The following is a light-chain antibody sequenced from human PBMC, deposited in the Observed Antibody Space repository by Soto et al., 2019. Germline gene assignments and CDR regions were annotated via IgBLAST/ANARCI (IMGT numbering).Light chain of an antibody. V-gene: IGLV1-51*02. CDR2: EDN. CDR3: GAWDTSLSGGV. Sequence: QSVLTQPPSVSAAPGQKVTISCSGSSSNIGSDFVSWYQQLPGTAPKLLIYEDNKRPSGIPDRFSGSQSGTSATLGITGRQTGDEADYYCGAWDTSLSGGVFGGGTKLTVL. CDR1: SSNIGSDF. J-gene: IGLJ2*01.